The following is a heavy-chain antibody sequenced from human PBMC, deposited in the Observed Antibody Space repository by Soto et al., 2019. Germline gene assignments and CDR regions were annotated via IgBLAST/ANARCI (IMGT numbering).Heavy chain of an antibody. CDR3: ARRGLGCCSGGSCYRGAFDI. D-gene: IGHD2-15*01. V-gene: IGHV5-51*01. J-gene: IGHJ3*02. CDR2: IYPGDSDT. CDR1: GYSFTSYW. Sequence: GESLKISCKGSGYSFTSYWIGWVRQMPGKGLEWMGIIYPGDSDTRYSPSFQGQVTISADKSISTAYLQWSSLKASDTAMYYCARRGLGCCSGGSCYRGAFDIWGQGTMVTVSS.